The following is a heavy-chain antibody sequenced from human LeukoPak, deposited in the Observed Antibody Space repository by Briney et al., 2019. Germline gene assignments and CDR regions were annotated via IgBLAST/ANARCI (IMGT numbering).Heavy chain of an antibody. Sequence: PGGSLRLSCAASGFTFSSYGMHWVRQAPGKGLEWVAFIRYDGSNKYYADSVKGRFTISRDNSKNTLYLQMNSLRAEDTAVYYCARLGKTRGYSYGYLYYFDYWGQGTLVTVSS. J-gene: IGHJ4*02. V-gene: IGHV3-30*02. CDR2: IRYDGSNK. CDR3: ARLGKTRGYSYGYLYYFDY. CDR1: GFTFSSYG. D-gene: IGHD5-18*01.